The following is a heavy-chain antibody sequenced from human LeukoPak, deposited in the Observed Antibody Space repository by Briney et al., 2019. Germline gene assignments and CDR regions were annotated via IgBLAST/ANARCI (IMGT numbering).Heavy chain of an antibody. CDR2: ISSGGTYI. D-gene: IGHD3-22*01. CDR3: ARDLSDSSGYRNFYYYYMDV. V-gene: IGHV3-21*01. Sequence: GGSLRLSCAASGFTFSTYSMNWVRQAPGKGLEWVSSISSGGTYIHYADSVKGRFTISRDNAKNSLYLQMNSLRAEDTAVYYCARDLSDSSGYRNFYYYYMDVWGKGTTVTISS. J-gene: IGHJ6*03. CDR1: GFTFSTYS.